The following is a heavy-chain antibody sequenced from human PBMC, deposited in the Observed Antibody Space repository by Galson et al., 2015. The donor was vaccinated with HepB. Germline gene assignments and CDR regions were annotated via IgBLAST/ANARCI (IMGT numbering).Heavy chain of an antibody. CDR2: IRYDGSNK. Sequence: SLRLSCAASGFTFSSYGMHWVRQAPGKGLEWVAFIRYDGSNKYYADSVKGRFTISRDNSKNTLYLQMNSLRAEDTAVYYCAKVLVATILHYYDSSGYYYDYWGQGTLVTVSS. CDR3: AKVLVATILHYYDSSGYYYDY. D-gene: IGHD3-22*01. CDR1: GFTFSSYG. V-gene: IGHV3-30*02. J-gene: IGHJ4*02.